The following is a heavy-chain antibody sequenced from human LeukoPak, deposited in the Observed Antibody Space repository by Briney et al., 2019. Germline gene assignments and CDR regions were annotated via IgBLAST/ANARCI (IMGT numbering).Heavy chain of an antibody. CDR2: IQQDGSEK. J-gene: IGHJ4*02. CDR3: AKVCRDGYNYGGYYFDY. CDR1: GFTFSSYW. V-gene: IGHV3-7*03. D-gene: IGHD5-24*01. Sequence: GGSLRLSCAASGFTFSSYWMSWLRQAPGKGLEWVANIQQDGSEKYYVDSVKGRFTISRDNAKNSLYLQMNSLRAEDTALYYCAKVCRDGYNYGGYYFDYWGQGTLVTVSS.